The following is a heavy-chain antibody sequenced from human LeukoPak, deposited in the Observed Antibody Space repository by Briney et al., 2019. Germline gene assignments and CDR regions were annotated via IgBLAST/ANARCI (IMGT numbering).Heavy chain of an antibody. V-gene: IGHV1-69*04. CDR2: IIPILGIA. CDR1: GGTFSSYA. CDR3: ATYCSSTNCYIWGYYFDY. J-gene: IGHJ4*02. Sequence: SVKVSCKASGGTFSSYAISWVRQAPGQGLEWMGRIIPILGIANYAQKFQDRITITADASTSTAYMELSSLRSEDTAVYYCATYCSSTNCYIWGYYFDYWGQGTPVTVSS. D-gene: IGHD2-2*01.